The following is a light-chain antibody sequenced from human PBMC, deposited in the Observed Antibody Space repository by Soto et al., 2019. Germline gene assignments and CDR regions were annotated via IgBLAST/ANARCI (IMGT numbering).Light chain of an antibody. CDR2: EVS. CDR1: SSDVGGYNY. J-gene: IGLJ2*01. Sequence: QSALTQPPSASGSPGQSVTISCTGTSSDVGGYNYDSWYQQHPGKAPKLILYEVSERPSGVPDRFSGSKSGNTASLTVSGLQAEDDADYYCSSYAGINTVVFGGGTKLTVL. V-gene: IGLV2-8*01. CDR3: SSYAGINTVV.